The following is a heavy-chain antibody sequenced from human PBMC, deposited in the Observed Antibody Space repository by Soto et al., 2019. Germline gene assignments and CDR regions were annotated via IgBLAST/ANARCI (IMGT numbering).Heavy chain of an antibody. V-gene: IGHV4-4*02. CDR1: GGSISSSNW. D-gene: IGHD3-22*01. CDR2: IYHSGST. Sequence: SETLSLTCAVSGGSISSSNWWSWVRQPPGKGPEWIGEIYHSGSTNYNPSLKSRVTISVDKSKNQFSLKLSSVTAADTAVYYCASLRNYYDSSGYSFGYYFDYWGQGTLVTVSS. J-gene: IGHJ4*02. CDR3: ASLRNYYDSSGYSFGYYFDY.